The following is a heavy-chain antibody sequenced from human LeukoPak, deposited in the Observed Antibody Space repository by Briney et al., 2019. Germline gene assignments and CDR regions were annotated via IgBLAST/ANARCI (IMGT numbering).Heavy chain of an antibody. CDR3: ARDGRYYDSSGYYPLFDY. V-gene: IGHV4-59*01. CDR1: VGSISRYY. CDR2: IYYSGST. D-gene: IGHD3-22*01. J-gene: IGHJ4*02. Sequence: PSQTLSLTCTVSVGSISRYYWSWIRQPPGKGLEWIVYIYYSGSTNYNPSLKSRVTISVDTSKNQFSLKLSSVTAADTAVYYCARDGRYYDSSGYYPLFDYWGQGTLVTVSS.